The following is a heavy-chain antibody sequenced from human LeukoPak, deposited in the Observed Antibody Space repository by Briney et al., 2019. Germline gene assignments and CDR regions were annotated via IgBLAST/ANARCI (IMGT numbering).Heavy chain of an antibody. Sequence: GGALRLSCAASGFTLSSYWMHWVRPAPGKGLVLVSSINSDGSSTTYADSVKGRFTISRDSAKNTLYLQMNSLRAEDTGVYYCARIASHSSSWYDGGYWGQGILVTVSS. D-gene: IGHD6-13*01. J-gene: IGHJ4*02. CDR2: INSDGSST. CDR3: ARIASHSSSWYDGGY. V-gene: IGHV3-74*01. CDR1: GFTLSSYW.